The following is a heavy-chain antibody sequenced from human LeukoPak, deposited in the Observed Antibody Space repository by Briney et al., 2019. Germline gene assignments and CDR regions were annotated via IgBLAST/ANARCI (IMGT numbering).Heavy chain of an antibody. CDR2: ISYDGSNK. Sequence: GGSLRLSCAASGFTFSSYWMSWVRQAPGKGLEWVAVISYDGSNKYYADSVKGRFTISRDNSKNTLYLQMNSLRAEDTAVYYCAKDVTIFGVVKAYYMDVWGKGTTVTVSS. CDR3: AKDVTIFGVVKAYYMDV. J-gene: IGHJ6*03. D-gene: IGHD3-3*01. CDR1: GFTFSSYW. V-gene: IGHV3-30*18.